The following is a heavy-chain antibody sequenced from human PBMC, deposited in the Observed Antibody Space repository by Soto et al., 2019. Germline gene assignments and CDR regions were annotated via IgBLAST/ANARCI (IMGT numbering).Heavy chain of an antibody. CDR2: IWYDGSNK. Sequence: GGSLRLSCAASGFTFSSVGMHWVRQAPGKGLEWVAVIWYDGSNKYYADSVKGRFTISRDNSKITLYLQMNSLRAEDTAVYYCARDNSSSWYGQTNWFDPWGQGTLVTVSS. CDR3: ARDNSSSWYGQTNWFDP. V-gene: IGHV3-33*01. CDR1: GFTFSSVG. D-gene: IGHD6-13*01. J-gene: IGHJ5*02.